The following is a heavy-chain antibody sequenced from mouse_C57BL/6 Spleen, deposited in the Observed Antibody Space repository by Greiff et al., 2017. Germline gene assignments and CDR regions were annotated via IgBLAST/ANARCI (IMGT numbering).Heavy chain of an antibody. CDR2: IYPGDGDT. CDR1: GYAFSSSW. CDR3: ARDGSLYYAMDY. Sequence: QVQLQQSGPELVKPGASVKISCKASGYAFSSSWMNWVKQRPGKGLEWIGRIYPGDGDTNYNGKFKGKATLTADKSSSTAYMQLSSLTSEDSAVYFCARDGSLYYAMDYWGQGTSVTVAS. D-gene: IGHD1-1*01. V-gene: IGHV1-82*01. J-gene: IGHJ4*01.